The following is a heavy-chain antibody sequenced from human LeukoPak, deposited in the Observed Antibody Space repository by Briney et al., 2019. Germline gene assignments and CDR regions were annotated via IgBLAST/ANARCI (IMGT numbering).Heavy chain of an antibody. CDR2: ISGSGGST. Sequence: GGSLRLSCAASGFTFSSYGMSWVRQAPGKGLEWVSAISGSGGSTYYADSVKGRFTISRDNSKNTLYLQMNSLRAEDTAVYYCAKGDDILTGYLDYWGQGTLVTVSS. CDR3: AKGDDILTGYLDY. J-gene: IGHJ4*02. D-gene: IGHD3-9*01. CDR1: GFTFSSYG. V-gene: IGHV3-23*01.